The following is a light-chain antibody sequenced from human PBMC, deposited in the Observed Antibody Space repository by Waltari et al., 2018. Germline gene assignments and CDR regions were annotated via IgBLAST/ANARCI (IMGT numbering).Light chain of an antibody. Sequence: QTVVTHEPSLSVSPGGTVTLTCALSSGSVSSTSYVSWYQQSPGQTPRTLVYKTNIRSSGVPDRFSGSSLGNKAALIITGAQADDECDYYCLVYMGSGIWVFGGGTKLTVL. CDR1: SGSVSSTSY. V-gene: IGLV8-61*01. CDR3: LVYMGSGIWV. CDR2: KTN. J-gene: IGLJ3*02.